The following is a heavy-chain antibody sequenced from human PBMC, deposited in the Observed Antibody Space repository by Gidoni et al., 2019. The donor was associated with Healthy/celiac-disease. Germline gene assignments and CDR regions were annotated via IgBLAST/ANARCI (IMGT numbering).Heavy chain of an antibody. J-gene: IGHJ4*02. CDR3: ARHQEVRGVHFDY. CDR2: IYYSGST. D-gene: IGHD3-10*01. CDR1: GGSISSSSYY. Sequence: QLQLQESGPGLVKPSETLSLTCTVSGGSISSSSYYWGWIRQPPGKGLEWIGSIYYSGSTYYNPSLKSRVTISVDTSKNQFSLKLSSVTAADTAVYYCARHQEVRGVHFDYWGQGTLVTVSS. V-gene: IGHV4-39*01.